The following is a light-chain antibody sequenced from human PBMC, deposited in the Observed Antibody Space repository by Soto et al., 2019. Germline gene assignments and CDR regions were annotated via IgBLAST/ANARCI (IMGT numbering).Light chain of an antibody. CDR2: GAS. CDR3: QQYYNWPPYT. Sequence: EVVMTQSPATLSASPGDRATLSCRASQSVDTNVAWYQQKPGQAPRLLVYGASTRATGIPARFTGFGSGTDFTLTISGLQSDDFAVYYCQQYYNWPPYTFGQGTKLQIK. CDR1: QSVDTN. J-gene: IGKJ2*01. V-gene: IGKV3-15*01.